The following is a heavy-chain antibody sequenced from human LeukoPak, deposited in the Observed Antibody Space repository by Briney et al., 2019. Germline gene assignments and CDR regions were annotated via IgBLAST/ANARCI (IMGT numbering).Heavy chain of an antibody. J-gene: IGHJ4*02. CDR1: GGSISSGDYY. CDR3: ARVGYSSGWYREYYFDY. D-gene: IGHD6-19*01. V-gene: IGHV4-30-4*08. CDR2: IYYSGST. Sequence: SETLSLTCTVSGGSISSGDYYWSWIRQPPGKGLEWIGYIYYSGSTYYNPSLKSRVTISADTSKNQFSLKLSSVTAAYTAVYYCARVGYSSGWYREYYFDYWGQGTLVPVSS.